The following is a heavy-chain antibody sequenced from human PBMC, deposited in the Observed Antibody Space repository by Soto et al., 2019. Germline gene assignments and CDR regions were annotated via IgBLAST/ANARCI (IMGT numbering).Heavy chain of an antibody. CDR1: GGSFSGYY. CDR3: ARAPPHYDYIWGSYGLRPNYFDY. Sequence: ETLSLTCAVYGGSFSGYYWSWIRQPPGKGLEWIGEINHSGSTNYNPSLKSRVTISVDTSKNQFSLKLSFVTAADTAVYYCARAPPHYDYIWGSYGLRPNYFDYWGQGTLVTVSS. J-gene: IGHJ4*02. V-gene: IGHV4-34*01. CDR2: INHSGST. D-gene: IGHD3-16*01.